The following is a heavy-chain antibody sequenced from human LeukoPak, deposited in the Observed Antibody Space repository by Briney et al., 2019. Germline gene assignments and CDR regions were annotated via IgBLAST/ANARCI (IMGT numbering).Heavy chain of an antibody. CDR3: ATDSSGYYPVYYFDY. D-gene: IGHD3-22*01. J-gene: IGHJ4*02. V-gene: IGHV3-30*04. Sequence: PGGSLRLSCAASGFTFSTYAMHWVRQAPGKGLEWVAVISYDGSNKYYADSVKGRFTISRDNSKNTLYLQMNSLRAEDTAVYYCATDSSGYYPVYYFDYWGQGTLVTVSS. CDR2: ISYDGSNK. CDR1: GFTFSTYA.